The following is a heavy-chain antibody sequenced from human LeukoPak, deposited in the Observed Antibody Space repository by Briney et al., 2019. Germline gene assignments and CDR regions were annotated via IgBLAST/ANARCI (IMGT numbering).Heavy chain of an antibody. D-gene: IGHD3-3*01. J-gene: IGHJ4*02. V-gene: IGHV4-39*01. CDR1: GGSISSSSYY. CDR3: ATTRSNDFWSGYPDY. Sequence: SETLSLTCTVSGGSISSSSYYWGWIRQPPGKGLEWIGSIYYSGSTYYNPSLKSRVTISVDTSKNQLSLKLSSVTAADTAVYYCATTRSNDFWSGYPDYWGQGTLVTVSS. CDR2: IYYSGST.